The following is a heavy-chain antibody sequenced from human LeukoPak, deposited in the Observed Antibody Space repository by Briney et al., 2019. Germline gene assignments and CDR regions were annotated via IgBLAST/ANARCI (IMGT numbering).Heavy chain of an antibody. J-gene: IGHJ4*02. Sequence: GGFLRLSCAASGFTFSSYEMNWVRQAPGKGLEWVSYISSSGSTIYYADSVKGRFTISRDNAKNSLYLQMNSLRAEDTAVYYCARSLPSYDFWSGYSATTHFDYWGQGTLVTVSS. CDR2: ISSSGSTI. CDR1: GFTFSSYE. D-gene: IGHD3-3*01. V-gene: IGHV3-48*03. CDR3: ARSLPSYDFWSGYSATTHFDY.